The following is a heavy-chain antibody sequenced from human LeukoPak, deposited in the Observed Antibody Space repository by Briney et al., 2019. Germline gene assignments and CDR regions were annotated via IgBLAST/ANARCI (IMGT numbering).Heavy chain of an antibody. CDR2: IYYSGST. J-gene: IGHJ5*02. V-gene: IGHV4-59*12. CDR3: ARVLDLYYDILPGNFDP. D-gene: IGHD3-9*01. CDR1: GGSISSYY. Sequence: PSETLSLTCTVSGGSISSYYWSWIRQPPGKGLEWIGYIYYSGSTNYNPSLKSRVTISVNTPKNQFSLKLSSVTAADTAVYYCARVLDLYYDILPGNFDPWGQGTLVTVSS.